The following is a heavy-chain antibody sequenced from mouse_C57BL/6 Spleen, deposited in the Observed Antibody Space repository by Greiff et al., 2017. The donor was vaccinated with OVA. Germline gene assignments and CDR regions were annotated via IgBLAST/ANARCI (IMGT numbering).Heavy chain of an antibody. CDR3: AREGNYRGMDY. CDR2: ISDGGSYT. V-gene: IGHV5-4*01. J-gene: IGHJ4*01. D-gene: IGHD2-1*01. CDR1: GFTFSSYA. Sequence: EVKLVESGGGLVKPGGSLKLSCAASGFTFSSYAMSWVRQTPEKRLEWVATISDGGSYTYYPDNVKGRFTISRDNAKNNLYLPLSHLKSEDTAMYYCAREGNYRGMDYWGQGTSVTVSS.